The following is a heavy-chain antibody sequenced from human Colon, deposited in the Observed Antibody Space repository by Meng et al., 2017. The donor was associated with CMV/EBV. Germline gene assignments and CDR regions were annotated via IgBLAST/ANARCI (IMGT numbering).Heavy chain of an antibody. CDR1: GFTFSNYA. CDR3: VKTGTAWQFDF. CDR2: IWFDGSSK. V-gene: IGHV3-30*02. D-gene: IGHD2-21*02. J-gene: IGHJ4*02. Sequence: QVYLVESGGGVVQLGGSLGLSFEASGFTFSNYAMHWVRQAPGKGLEWVAFIWFDGSSKDYADSVKGRFTISRDNSMNRLYLQVNSLRSEDTAVYYCVKTGTAWQFDFWGQGTLVTVSS.